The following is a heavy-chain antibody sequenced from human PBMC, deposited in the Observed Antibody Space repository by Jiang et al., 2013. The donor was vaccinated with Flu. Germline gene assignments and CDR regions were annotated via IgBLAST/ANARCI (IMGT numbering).Heavy chain of an antibody. CDR2: IIPILGIA. Sequence: GAEVKKPGSSVKVSCKASGGTFSSYAISWVRQAPGQGLEWMGRIIPILGIANYAQKFQGRVTITADKSTSTAYMELSSLRSEDTAVYYCARDSLEYSSRYYYYYGMDVWGQGTTVTVSS. D-gene: IGHD6-6*01. J-gene: IGHJ6*02. CDR1: GGTFSSYA. V-gene: IGHV1-69*04. CDR3: ARDSLEYSSRYYYYYGMDV.